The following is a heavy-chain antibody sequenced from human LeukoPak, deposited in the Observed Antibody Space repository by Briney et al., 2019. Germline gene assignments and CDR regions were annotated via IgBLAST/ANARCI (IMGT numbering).Heavy chain of an antibody. Sequence: GGSLRLSCAASGFTFSSYAMSWVRQAPGKGLEWVSAISGSGGSTYYADSVKGRFTISRDNSKNTLYLQMNNLRAEDTAVYYCAKAQGYSGYDLDFFDYWGQGTLVTVSS. D-gene: IGHD5-12*01. J-gene: IGHJ4*02. CDR3: AKAQGYSGYDLDFFDY. CDR2: ISGSGGST. V-gene: IGHV3-23*01. CDR1: GFTFSSYA.